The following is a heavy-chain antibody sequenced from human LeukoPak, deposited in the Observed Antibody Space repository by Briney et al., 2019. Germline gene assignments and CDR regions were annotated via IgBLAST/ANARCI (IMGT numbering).Heavy chain of an antibody. J-gene: IGHJ5*02. Sequence: GGSLRLSCAASGFXFSSYAISWVRQAAGKGLEWVSGISGSGGSTYYADSVKGRFTISRDNSKNTLYLQMNSLSAEDTAVYYCAKVRRIAVADWFDPWGQGTLVTVSS. CDR2: ISGSGGST. V-gene: IGHV3-23*01. D-gene: IGHD6-19*01. CDR1: GFXFSSYA. CDR3: AKVRRIAVADWFDP.